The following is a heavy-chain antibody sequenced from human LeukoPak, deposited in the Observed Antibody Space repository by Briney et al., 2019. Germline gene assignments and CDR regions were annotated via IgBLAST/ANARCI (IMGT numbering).Heavy chain of an antibody. V-gene: IGHV3-30-3*01. D-gene: IGHD3-3*01. J-gene: IGHJ4*02. CDR1: GFTFSSYA. Sequence: GGSLRLSCAASGFTFSSYAMHWVRQAPGKGLEWVAVISYDGSNKYYADSVKGRFTISRDNAKNSLYLQMNSLRAEDTAVYYCARDLPDTNYDFWSPPLGGYYFDYWGQGTLVTVSS. CDR3: ARDLPDTNYDFWSPPLGGYYFDY. CDR2: ISYDGSNK.